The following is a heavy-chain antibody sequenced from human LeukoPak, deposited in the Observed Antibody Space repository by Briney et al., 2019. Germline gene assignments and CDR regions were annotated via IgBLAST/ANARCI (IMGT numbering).Heavy chain of an antibody. Sequence: ASVKVSCKASGYTFTSYDINWVRQATGQGLEWMGWMNPNSGNTGYAQKFQGRVTMTRNTSISTAYMELSSLRSEDTAVYYYARDGRRHGYNYYYYYYMDVWGKGTTVTVSS. V-gene: IGHV1-8*01. D-gene: IGHD5-24*01. CDR1: GYTFTSYD. CDR2: MNPNSGNT. J-gene: IGHJ6*03. CDR3: ARDGRRHGYNYYYYYYMDV.